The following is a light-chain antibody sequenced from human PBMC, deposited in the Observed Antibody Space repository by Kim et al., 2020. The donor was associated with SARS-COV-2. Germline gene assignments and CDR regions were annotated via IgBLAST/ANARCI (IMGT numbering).Light chain of an antibody. V-gene: IGKV1-6*01. CDR3: LQDYNYPRT. CDR2: AAS. J-gene: IGKJ1*01. CDR1: QGIRGD. Sequence: AIQMTQSPSSLSASVGDRVTITCRASQGIRGDLAWYQQKPGKAPDLLIYAASTLHSGVPSRFSGSGSGLDFILTISSLHPEDFATYYCLQDYNYPRTFGQGTKVDIK.